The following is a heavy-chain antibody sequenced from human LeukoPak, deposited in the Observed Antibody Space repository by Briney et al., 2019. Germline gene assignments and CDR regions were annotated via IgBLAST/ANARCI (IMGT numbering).Heavy chain of an antibody. J-gene: IGHJ4*02. V-gene: IGHV1-2*02. CDR3: ARSQRRAYYYDSSGYYSAFDY. CDR2: INPNSGGT. Sequence: ASVKVSCKASGYTFTGYYMHWVRQAPGQGLEWMGWINPNSGGTNYAQKFQGRVTTTRDTSISTAYMELSRLRSDDTAVYYCARSQRRAYYYDSSGYYSAFDYWGQGTLVTVSS. CDR1: GYTFTGYY. D-gene: IGHD3-22*01.